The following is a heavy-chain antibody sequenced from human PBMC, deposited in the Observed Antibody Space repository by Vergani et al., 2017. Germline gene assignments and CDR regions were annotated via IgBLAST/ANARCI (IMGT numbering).Heavy chain of an antibody. CDR1: GFTFSDFS. Sequence: VQLVESGGGLVKPVGSLRLSCAASGFTFSDFSMSWVRQAPGKGLGWVAFIGSSDLYINYADSVKGRFIISRDNNNNSLFLQLRSLRAEDAAVYYCAGDWTSGGCPDNYGMDVWGQGATVTVSS. CDR3: AGDWTSGGCPDNYGMDV. CDR2: IGSSDLYI. V-gene: IGHV3-21*06. D-gene: IGHD3/OR15-3a*01. J-gene: IGHJ6*02.